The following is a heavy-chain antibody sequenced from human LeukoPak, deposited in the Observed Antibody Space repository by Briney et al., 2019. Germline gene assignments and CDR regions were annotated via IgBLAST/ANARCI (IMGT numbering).Heavy chain of an antibody. D-gene: IGHD7-27*01. CDR3: ARGLGMGDYYYYGMDV. J-gene: IGHJ6*02. V-gene: IGHV3-53*01. Sequence: GGSMRLSCAASGLIVSANYMSWVRQAPGKGLEWVSVIYSGGSTYYADSVKGRFTISRDSSKNTLYLQMNSLRAGDTVVYYCARGLGMGDYYYYGMDVWGQGTTVTVSS. CDR1: GLIVSANY. CDR2: IYSGGST.